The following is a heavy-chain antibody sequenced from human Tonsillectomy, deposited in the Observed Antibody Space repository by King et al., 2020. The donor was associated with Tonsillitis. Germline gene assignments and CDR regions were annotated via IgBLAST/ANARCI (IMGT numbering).Heavy chain of an antibody. J-gene: IGHJ4*02. Sequence: VQLVESGGGLVQPGGSLRLSCAASGFTFSSDGMNWVRQAPGKGLEWVSYISSSSSTIYYAVSVKGRFTISRDNAKNSLYLQMNSLKAEDTAMYYCARDPAYYYGSARLDYWGQGTLVTVSS. D-gene: IGHD3-10*01. CDR1: GFTFSSDG. CDR2: ISSSSSTI. V-gene: IGHV3-48*01. CDR3: ARDPAYYYGSARLDY.